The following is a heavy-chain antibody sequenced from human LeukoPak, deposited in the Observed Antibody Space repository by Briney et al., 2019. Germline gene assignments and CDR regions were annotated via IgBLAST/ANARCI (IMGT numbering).Heavy chain of an antibody. Sequence: PPGGTLRLSCAGSGFTFSSHGMNGVRQAPGKGLEWVSGIIPSGHTTYYADSVRGRFTISRDNSRNTLYLQMNSLRAEDTAVYYCAKDDRWLQFCCWGQGTLVTVSS. CDR1: GFTFSSHG. D-gene: IGHD5-24*01. CDR3: AKDDRWLQFCC. J-gene: IGHJ4*02. V-gene: IGHV3-23*01. CDR2: IIPSGHTT.